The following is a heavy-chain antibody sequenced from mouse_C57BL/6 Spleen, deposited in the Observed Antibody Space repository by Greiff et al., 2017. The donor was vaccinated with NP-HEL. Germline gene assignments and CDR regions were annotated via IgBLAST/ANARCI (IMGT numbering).Heavy chain of an antibody. CDR2: IWSGGST. Sequence: VQGVESGPGLVQPSQSLSITCTVSGFSLTSYGVHWVRQSPGKGLEWLGVIWSGGSTDYNAALISRLSISKDNSKSQVFFKMNSLQADDTAIYYCARKNFDYWGQGTTLTVSS. CDR1: GFSLTSYG. V-gene: IGHV2-2*01. CDR3: ARKNFDY. J-gene: IGHJ2*01.